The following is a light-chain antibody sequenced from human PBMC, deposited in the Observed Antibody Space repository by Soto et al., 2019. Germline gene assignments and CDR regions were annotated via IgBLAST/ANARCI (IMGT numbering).Light chain of an antibody. CDR2: AAS. J-gene: IGKJ4*01. CDR1: QGIGVY. CDR3: QKYNSAPLT. V-gene: IGKV1-27*01. Sequence: DIQMTQSPSSLSASLGDRVTITCRASQGIGVYLAWFQQKPGKVPKLLIYAASTLQSGVPSRFSGSVSGTDFTLTISSLQPEDFATYYCQKYNSAPLTFGGGTKVEIK.